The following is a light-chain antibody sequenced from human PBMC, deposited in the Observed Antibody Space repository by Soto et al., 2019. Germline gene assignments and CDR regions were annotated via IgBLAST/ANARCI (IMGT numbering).Light chain of an antibody. Sequence: DIVMTQSPDSLAVSLGERATINCKSSQSVLYSSTNKNYLAWYQQRPGQPPKLLIYWASTRESGVPDRFSGSGSGTDFTLTITGLQAEDVAVYYCQQYESTPPTFGQGTNLEI. J-gene: IGKJ2*01. CDR1: QSVLYSSTNKNY. V-gene: IGKV4-1*01. CDR2: WAS. CDR3: QQYESTPPT.